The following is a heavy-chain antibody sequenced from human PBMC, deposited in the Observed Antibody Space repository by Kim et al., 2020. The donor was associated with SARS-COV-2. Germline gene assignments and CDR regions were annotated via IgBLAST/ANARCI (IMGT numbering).Heavy chain of an antibody. CDR3: AKDTLRGSSWDYFDY. Sequence: GGSLRLSCEASGFTFDDYTMHWVRQPPGKGLEWVSLINWDGASTYYADSVKGRFTISRDNSKNSLHLQMNSLRTEDTALYYCAKDTLRGSSWDYFDYWGQGTLVTVSS. V-gene: IGHV3-43*01. D-gene: IGHD6-13*01. CDR2: INWDGAST. CDR1: GFTFDDYT. J-gene: IGHJ4*02.